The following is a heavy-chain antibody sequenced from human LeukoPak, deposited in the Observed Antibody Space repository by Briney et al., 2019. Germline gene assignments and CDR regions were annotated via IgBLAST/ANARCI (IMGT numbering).Heavy chain of an antibody. J-gene: IGHJ4*02. V-gene: IGHV3-7*01. Sequence: GGSLRLSCAASGFTFSGHWTSWVRQAPGKGLEWVANINQGGSDKYCVDSVKGRFTISRDNANNLLYLQMNSLRGEDTAVYYCTRDRSRAEDDWGQGTLVTVSS. CDR2: INQGGSDK. D-gene: IGHD1-14*01. CDR3: TRDRSRAEDD. CDR1: GFTFSGHW.